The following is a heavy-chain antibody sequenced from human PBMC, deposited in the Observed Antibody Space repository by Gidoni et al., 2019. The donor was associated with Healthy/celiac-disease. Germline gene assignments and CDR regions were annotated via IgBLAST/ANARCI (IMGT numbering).Heavy chain of an antibody. D-gene: IGHD1-26*01. J-gene: IGHJ6*02. CDR3: ARLHSGSYYCYGMDV. CDR2: IYPGDAGT. V-gene: IGHV5-51*03. Sequence: EVQLVQPGAEVIKPGESLKLSCKGSGYSVTSYWIGGVRQMHGKGLEWMGIIYPGDAGTRYSPSFQGQVTISADKSITTAYLQWSSLKASDAAMYYFARLHSGSYYCYGMDVWGQGTTVTVSS. CDR1: GYSVTSYW.